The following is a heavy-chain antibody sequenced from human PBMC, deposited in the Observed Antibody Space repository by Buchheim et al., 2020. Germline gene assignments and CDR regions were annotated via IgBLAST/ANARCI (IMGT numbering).Heavy chain of an antibody. D-gene: IGHD1-7*01. V-gene: IGHV3-11*01. CDR1: GFTFSYYY. CDR2: ISSSGNNK. Sequence: QVQLVESGGGLVKVGGSLRLSCAASGFTFSYYYMSWIRQAPGKGLEWVSYISSSGNNKDYADSVKGRFTISRDNAKNSLYLKMNSLRAEDTAVYYCARDRDNWNWEIDYWGQGTL. J-gene: IGHJ4*02. CDR3: ARDRDNWNWEIDY.